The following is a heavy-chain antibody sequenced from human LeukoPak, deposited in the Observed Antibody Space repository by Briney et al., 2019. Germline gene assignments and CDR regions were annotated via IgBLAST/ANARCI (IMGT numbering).Heavy chain of an antibody. Sequence: ASVTVSFTASGYTFTGYYIQWVRPAPGQGVEWIGWINPDSGGTNYAQSFQGRVTMTRDTSISTAYMELNRLRSDVSAVYYCARVASAVYSDYGGQGTLVTFSS. J-gene: IGHJ4*02. CDR1: GYTFTGYY. V-gene: IGHV1-2*02. CDR3: ARVASAVYSDY. CDR2: INPDSGGT.